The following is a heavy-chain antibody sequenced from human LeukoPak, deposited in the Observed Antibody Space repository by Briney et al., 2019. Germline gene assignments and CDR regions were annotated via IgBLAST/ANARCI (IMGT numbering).Heavy chain of an antibody. CDR3: ARDRNLRRKPYCGGDCYSLDY. CDR1: GYTFTSYA. J-gene: IGHJ4*02. D-gene: IGHD2-21*02. V-gene: IGHV1-3*01. Sequence: ASVKVSCKASGYTFTSYAMHWVRQAPGQRLEWMGWINAGNGNTKYSQKFQGRVTITRDTSASTAYMELSSLRSEDTAVYYCARDRNLRRKPYCGGDCYSLDYRGQGTLVTVPS. CDR2: INAGNGNT.